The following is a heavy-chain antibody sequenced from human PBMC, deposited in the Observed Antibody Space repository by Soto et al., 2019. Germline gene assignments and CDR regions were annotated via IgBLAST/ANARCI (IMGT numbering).Heavy chain of an antibody. CDR2: TSAYNGNT. Sequence: QGQLVQSGAEVKKPGASVKVSCKASGYTFTSYGISLVRRAPGQGLEWMGWTSAYNGNTNYAYKPQGRRTMTTDTSTSTAYMDRRSLRSDDTAVYYCARGIDAFDIWGQGTMVTVSS. CDR3: ARGIDAFDI. CDR1: GYTFTSYG. J-gene: IGHJ3*02. V-gene: IGHV1-18*04.